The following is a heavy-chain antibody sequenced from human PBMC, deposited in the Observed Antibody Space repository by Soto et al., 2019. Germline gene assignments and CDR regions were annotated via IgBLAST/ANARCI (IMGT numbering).Heavy chain of an antibody. CDR2: MNPINGAT. J-gene: IGHJ6*02. V-gene: IGHV1-8*02. D-gene: IGHD6-13*01. Sequence: ASVKVSCKASGYDFTAYDINRVRQASGQGLEWMGWMNPINGATGSARRFQGRVSMTRNTATGTAYLELTSLRSDDTAVYYCGRRPSPRAPAGGTPYYYALDVWGQGPTVTV. CDR1: GYDFTAYD. CDR3: GRRPSPRAPAGGTPYYYALDV.